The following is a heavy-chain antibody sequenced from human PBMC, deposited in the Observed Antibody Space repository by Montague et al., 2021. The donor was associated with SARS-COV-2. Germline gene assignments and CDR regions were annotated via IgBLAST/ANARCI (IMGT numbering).Heavy chain of an antibody. Sequence: PALVKPTQTLTLTCTFSGFSLSTSGMCVSWIRQPPGKAPERLARIDWDDDKYYSTSLKTRLTISKDTSKNQVVLTMTNMDPVGTATYYCARTSIAAAGTAIDYWGQGTLVTVSS. D-gene: IGHD6-13*01. CDR3: ARTSIAAAGTAIDY. CDR2: IDWDDDK. CDR1: GFSLSTSGMC. V-gene: IGHV2-70*11. J-gene: IGHJ4*02.